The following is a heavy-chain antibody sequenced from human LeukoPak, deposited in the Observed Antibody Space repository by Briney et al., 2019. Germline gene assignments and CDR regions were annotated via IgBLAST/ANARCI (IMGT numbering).Heavy chain of an antibody. Sequence: GGSLRLSCAASGFTFSDYYMSWIRQAPGKGLEWVSYISSSVSTIYYADSVKGRFTISRDNAKNSLYLQMNSLRAEDTAVYYCAREGPITIFGVVNGAFDIWGQGTMVTVSS. D-gene: IGHD3-3*01. CDR1: GFTFSDYY. V-gene: IGHV3-11*01. J-gene: IGHJ3*02. CDR3: AREGPITIFGVVNGAFDI. CDR2: ISSSVSTI.